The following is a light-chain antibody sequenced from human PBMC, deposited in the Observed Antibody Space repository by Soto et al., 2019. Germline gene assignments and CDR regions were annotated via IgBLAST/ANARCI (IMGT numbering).Light chain of an antibody. CDR2: KAS. CDR1: QSISSW. J-gene: IGKJ4*01. V-gene: IGKV1-5*03. Sequence: LQMTQSPSTLSASVGDRVTITCLASQSISSWLAWYQQKPGKAPKLLIYKASSLESGVPSRFSGSGSGTEFTLTISSLQPDDFATYYCQQYNSYSPLTFGGGTKVDIK. CDR3: QQYNSYSPLT.